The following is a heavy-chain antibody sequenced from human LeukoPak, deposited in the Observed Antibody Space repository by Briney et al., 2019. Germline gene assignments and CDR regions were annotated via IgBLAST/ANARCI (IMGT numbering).Heavy chain of an antibody. D-gene: IGHD1-1*01. V-gene: IGHV4-59*01. CDR3: ARATGGDDPFDY. CDR2: FYNSGST. CDR1: GDSISSYY. Sequence: SETLSLTCTVPGDSISSYYWSWIRQPPGKGLEWIGHFYNSGSTNYNPSLKSRVAISVNTSKNQFSLKLSSVTAADTAIYFCARATGGDDPFDYRRQATLVTFYS. J-gene: IGHJ4*02.